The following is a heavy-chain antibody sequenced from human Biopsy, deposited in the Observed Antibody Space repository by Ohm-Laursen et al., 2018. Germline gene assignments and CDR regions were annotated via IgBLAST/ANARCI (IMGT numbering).Heavy chain of an antibody. CDR2: IITFFRTV. J-gene: IGHJ6*02. CDR3: APQTPRDPDILTGAYHYDMAV. V-gene: IGHV1-69*13. D-gene: IGHD3-9*01. Sequence: SVKVSCKVSGGTLSNSAISWVRQAPGQGLEWMGGIITFFRTVNYAQNFQGRLTITADEFTDTAYMELRSLRSEDTAVYYCAPQTPRDPDILTGAYHYDMAVWGQGTTVTVSS. CDR1: GGTLSNSA.